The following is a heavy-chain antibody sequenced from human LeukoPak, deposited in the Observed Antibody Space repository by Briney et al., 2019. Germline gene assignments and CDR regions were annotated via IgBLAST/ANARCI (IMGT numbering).Heavy chain of an antibody. CDR1: GFTPSSYL. D-gene: IGHD4-17*01. Sequence: GGSLRLSCTASGFTPSSYLMSWVRQAPGKGLEWVSTISGSSSRTYYADSVKGRFTISRDNSENTLYLQLNSLRAEDTALYYCAKTYADATFDYWGQGNLVTVSS. CDR2: ISGSSSRT. CDR3: AKTYADATFDY. V-gene: IGHV3-23*01. J-gene: IGHJ4*02.